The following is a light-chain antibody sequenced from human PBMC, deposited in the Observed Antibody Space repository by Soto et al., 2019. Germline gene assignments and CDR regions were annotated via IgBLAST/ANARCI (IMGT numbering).Light chain of an antibody. J-gene: IGLJ1*01. V-gene: IGLV2-14*01. CDR2: DVS. CDR3: SSYTSNSNPYV. Sequence: QSALTQPASVSGSPGQSITISCTGTSSDIGGHDYVSWYQQHPGNAPKLLIYDVSNRPSVVSDRFSGSKSGNTASLTISGLQAEDEADYYCSSYTSNSNPYVFGTGTKLTVL. CDR1: SSDIGGHDY.